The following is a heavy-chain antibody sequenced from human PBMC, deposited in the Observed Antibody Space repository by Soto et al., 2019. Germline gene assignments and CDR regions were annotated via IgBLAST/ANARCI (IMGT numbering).Heavy chain of an antibody. D-gene: IGHD4-17*01. CDR3: ARDNDYGGSTPLDY. CDR1: GFTFSSYG. V-gene: IGHV3-33*01. J-gene: IGHJ4*02. CDR2: IWYDGSNK. Sequence: QVQLVESGGGVVQPGRSLRLSCAASGFTFSSYGMHWVRQAPGKGLEWVAVIWYDGSNKYYADSVKGRFTISRDNSKNTLYLQMTSLRAEDTAVYYCARDNDYGGSTPLDYWGQGTLVTVSS.